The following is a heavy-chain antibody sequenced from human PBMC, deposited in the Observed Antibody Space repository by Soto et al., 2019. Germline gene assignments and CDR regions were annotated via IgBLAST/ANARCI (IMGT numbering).Heavy chain of an antibody. CDR1: GFTFSSYA. CDR3: AKDLGDGYATGVYYYGMDV. J-gene: IGHJ6*02. Sequence: RGSLRLSRSASGFTFSSYAMSWVRQAPGKGLEWVSAISGSGGNTYYADSVKGRFTISRDNSKNTLYLQMNSLRAEDTAVYYCAKDLGDGYATGVYYYGMDVWGQGTTVTVSS. CDR2: ISGSGGNT. V-gene: IGHV3-23*01. D-gene: IGHD5-12*01.